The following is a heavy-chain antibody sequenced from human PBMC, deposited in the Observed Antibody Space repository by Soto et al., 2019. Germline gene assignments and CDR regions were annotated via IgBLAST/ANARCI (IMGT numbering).Heavy chain of an antibody. CDR1: GGSFGGYF. V-gene: IGHV4-34*01. J-gene: IGHJ5*01. D-gene: IGHD3-3*01. Sequence: NPSETLSLTCAVYGGSFGGYFWSWIRQPPGKGLEWIGEINHSGGTNYNPSLKSRITISLDTSKNQFSLKLSSVTAADTAVYYCARGAVPRHYNFWSGSYFADWFDSWGQGSLVTVSS. CDR3: ARGAVPRHYNFWSGSYFADWFDS. CDR2: INHSGGT.